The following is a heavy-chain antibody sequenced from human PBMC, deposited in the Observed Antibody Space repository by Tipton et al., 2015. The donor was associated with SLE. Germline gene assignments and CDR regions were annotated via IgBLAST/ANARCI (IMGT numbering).Heavy chain of an antibody. D-gene: IGHD3-3*01. J-gene: IGHJ4*02. CDR3: ASSRSPGVATPPRY. CDR1: GFDFEAQT. CDR2: LGGDGGRT. V-gene: IGHV3-43*01. Sequence: SLRLSCVASGFDFEAQTMHWVRQAPGKGLDWVSLLGGDGGRTAYGDSFKGRFTISRDNSQTSRFLQRTSLRPDDTTLYYCASSRSPGVATPPRYWGQGTLVTVSS.